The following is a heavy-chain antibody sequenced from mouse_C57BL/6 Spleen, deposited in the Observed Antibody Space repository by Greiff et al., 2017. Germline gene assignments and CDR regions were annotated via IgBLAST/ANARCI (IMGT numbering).Heavy chain of an antibody. CDR3: ARYDFDY. Sequence: QVQLQQSGAELVKPGASVKLSCKASGYAFRSYGMNWVKQRPGQGLEWIGQIYPGGGDTNYNEKFKGKATLTADKSSSTAYMQLRSLTSEDSAVYLCARYDFDYWGQGTTLTVSS. J-gene: IGHJ2*01. CDR2: IYPGGGDT. V-gene: IGHV1-80*01. CDR1: GYAFRSYG.